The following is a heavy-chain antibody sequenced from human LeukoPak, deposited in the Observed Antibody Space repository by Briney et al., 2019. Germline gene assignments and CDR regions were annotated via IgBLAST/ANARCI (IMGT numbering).Heavy chain of an antibody. CDR2: IIPIFGTA. V-gene: IGHV1-69*06. Sequence: GASVKVSCKASGGTFSSYAISWVRQAPGQGLEWMGGIIPIFGTANYAQKFQGRVTITADKSTSSAYMELSSLRSEDTAVYYCARFMPYYMDVWGKGTTVTISS. J-gene: IGHJ6*03. D-gene: IGHD2-2*01. CDR3: ARFMPYYMDV. CDR1: GGTFSSYA.